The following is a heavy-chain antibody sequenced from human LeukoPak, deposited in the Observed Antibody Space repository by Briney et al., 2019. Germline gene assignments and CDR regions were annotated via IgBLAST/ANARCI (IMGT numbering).Heavy chain of an antibody. CDR3: AKGDTSGWYGNFDY. Sequence: GGSLRLSCAASGFTFSNAWMSWVRQAPGKGLEWVGRIKSKTDGGTTDYAAPVKGRFTISRDNSKNTLFLQMNSLRAEDTAVYYCAKGDTSGWYGNFDYWGQGILVTVSS. V-gene: IGHV3-15*01. CDR2: IKSKTDGGTT. D-gene: IGHD6-19*01. CDR1: GFTFSNAW. J-gene: IGHJ4*02.